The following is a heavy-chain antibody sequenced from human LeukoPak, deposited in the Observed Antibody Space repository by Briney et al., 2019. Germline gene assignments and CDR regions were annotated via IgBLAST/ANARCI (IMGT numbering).Heavy chain of an antibody. D-gene: IGHD3-10*01. Sequence: GGSLRLSCAASGFTFSGYAMSWVRQAPGKGLEWVSAISGSGGSTYYADSVKGRFTISRDNSKNTLYLQMNSLRAEDTAVYYCAKDFNGRIGSGWFDPWGQGTLVTVSS. V-gene: IGHV3-23*01. CDR2: ISGSGGST. CDR1: GFTFSGYA. CDR3: AKDFNGRIGSGWFDP. J-gene: IGHJ5*02.